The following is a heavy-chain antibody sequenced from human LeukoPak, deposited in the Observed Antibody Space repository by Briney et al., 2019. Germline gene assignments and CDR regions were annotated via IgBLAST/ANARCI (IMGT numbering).Heavy chain of an antibody. J-gene: IGHJ6*04. Sequence: SETLSLTCAVYGGSFSGYFWTWIRQPPGKGLEWIGEINDNGRTNYNPSLKSRVTISVDTSKSQFSLKLRSVTAADTAVYYCARLKEYSTSSRVGGMDVWGKGATVIVSP. CDR3: ARLKEYSTSSRVGGMDV. D-gene: IGHD6-6*01. V-gene: IGHV4-34*01. CDR2: INDNGRT. CDR1: GGSFSGYF.